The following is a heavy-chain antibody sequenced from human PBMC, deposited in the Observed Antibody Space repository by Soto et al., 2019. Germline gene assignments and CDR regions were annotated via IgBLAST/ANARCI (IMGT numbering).Heavy chain of an antibody. D-gene: IGHD2-2*01. CDR1: GFTFSSHG. CDR3: AKERMEQYQLLPFFDY. CDR2: ISYDGSNE. Sequence: PGGSLRLSCAASGFTFSSHGMHWLRQAPGKGLEWVTVISYDGSNEYYADSVKGRFTISRDNSKNMLYLQMNSLRVEDTAVYYCAKERMEQYQLLPFFDYWGQGTLVTVSS. V-gene: IGHV3-30*18. J-gene: IGHJ4*02.